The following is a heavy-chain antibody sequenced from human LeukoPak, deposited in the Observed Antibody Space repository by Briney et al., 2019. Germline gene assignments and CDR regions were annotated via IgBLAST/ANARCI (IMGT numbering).Heavy chain of an antibody. CDR3: AKSRDSSGTYDAFDI. CDR2: ISWYSGSI. CDR1: GFTFDDYA. D-gene: IGHD3-22*01. Sequence: GGSLRLSCAASGFTFDDYAMHWVRQAPGKGLEWVSGISWYSGSIGYADSVKGRLTISRDNAKNSLYLQMNSLRAEDMALYYCAKSRDSSGTYDAFDIWGQGTMVTVSS. V-gene: IGHV3-9*03. J-gene: IGHJ3*02.